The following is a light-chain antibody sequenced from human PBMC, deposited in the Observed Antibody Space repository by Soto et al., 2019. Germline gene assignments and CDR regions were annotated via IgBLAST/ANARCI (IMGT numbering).Light chain of an antibody. CDR3: QQCKTYVIT. CDR1: QTVDTW. Sequence: DIQMTQSPSTLSASVGDTVTITCRASQTVDTWLAWYQQKPGKAPKLLIYDASSLQSGVSSRFSASGSGTEFTLTISSLQPDDFATYYCQQCKTYVITFGQGTRLEIK. J-gene: IGKJ5*01. CDR2: DAS. V-gene: IGKV1-5*01.